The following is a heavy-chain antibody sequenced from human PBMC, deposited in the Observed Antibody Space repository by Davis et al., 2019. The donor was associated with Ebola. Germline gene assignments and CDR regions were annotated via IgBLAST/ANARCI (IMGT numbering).Heavy chain of an antibody. CDR1: GSTFDDYA. V-gene: IGHV3-9*01. CDR2: ISWNSGSI. J-gene: IGHJ4*02. CDR3: AKDISSTVASYYFDY. D-gene: IGHD4-23*01. Sequence: SLMFSCAASGSTFDDYAMHWVRQAPGKGLEWVSGISWNSGSIGYADSVKGRFTISRDNAKNSLYLQMNSLIAEDTALYYCAKDISSTVASYYFDYWGQGTLVTVSS.